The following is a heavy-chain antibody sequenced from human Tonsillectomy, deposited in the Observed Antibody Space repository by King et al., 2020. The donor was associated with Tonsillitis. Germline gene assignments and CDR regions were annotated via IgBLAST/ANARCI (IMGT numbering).Heavy chain of an antibody. J-gene: IGHJ4*02. CDR3: AKERYGSGTYSAFDY. CDR1: GFTFSNYA. D-gene: IGHD3-10*01. CDR2: ISSSDVST. Sequence: VQLVESGGGLVQPGGSLRLSCAASGFTFSNYALSWVRQAPGKGLEWVSAISSSDVSTFYADSVKGRFTISRDNSKNTLYLQMNSLRAEDTAIYYCAKERYGSGTYSAFDYWGQGTLVTVSS. V-gene: IGHV3-23*04.